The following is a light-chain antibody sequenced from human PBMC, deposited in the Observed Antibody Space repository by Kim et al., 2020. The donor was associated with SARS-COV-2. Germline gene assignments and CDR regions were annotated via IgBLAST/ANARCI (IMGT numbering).Light chain of an antibody. CDR3: SAYTNIDTVI. Sequence: GQWITIPCAGSDSDIGAYNPVSWYKKYPGNAPKVIVYDVNNRPSGISDPFSGSRSGNTASLTVSGLQPEDEADYYCSAYTNIDTVIFGGGTQLTVL. CDR1: DSDIGAYNP. J-gene: IGLJ2*01. CDR2: DVN. V-gene: IGLV2-14*03.